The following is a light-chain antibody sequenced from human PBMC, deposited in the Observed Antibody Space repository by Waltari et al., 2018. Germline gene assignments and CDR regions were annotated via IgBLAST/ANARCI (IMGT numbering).Light chain of an antibody. CDR2: DAS. J-gene: IGKJ2*01. CDR3: QQRSNWQYT. CDR1: QTISNF. Sequence: EIVLTQSPATLSLSPGEGATLSCRASQTISNFLAWYQQKSGQAPRLLIYDASSRATGIPARFSSSGSGTDFTLTVSSLEPEDFAVYYCQQRSNWQYTFGQGTRLEIK. V-gene: IGKV3-11*01.